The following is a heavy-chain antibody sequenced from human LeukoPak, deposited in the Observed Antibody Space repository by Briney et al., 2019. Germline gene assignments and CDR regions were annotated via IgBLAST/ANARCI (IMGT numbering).Heavy chain of an antibody. CDR1: GYTFTAYY. J-gene: IGHJ4*02. D-gene: IGHD3-9*01. CDR3: ARLGLNYDIDY. Sequence: ASVKVSCKASGYTFTAYYLHWVRQAPGQGLEWMGIINPSGGSTNYAQKFQGRVTITADKSTSTAYMELSSLRSEDTAVYYCARLGLNYDIDYWGQGTLVTVSS. V-gene: IGHV1-46*01. CDR2: INPSGGST.